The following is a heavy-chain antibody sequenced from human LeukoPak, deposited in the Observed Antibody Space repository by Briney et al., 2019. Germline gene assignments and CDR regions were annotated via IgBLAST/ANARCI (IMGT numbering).Heavy chain of an antibody. CDR2: IKPDGNEK. D-gene: IGHD2-15*01. J-gene: IGHJ4*02. CDR3: ARDLSGPSLY. V-gene: IGHV3-7*01. CDR1: GFTFSSYS. Sequence: PGGSLRLSCAASGFTFSSYSMNWVRQAPGKGLEWVANIKPDGNEKYFVDSVKGRFTISRDNAKNSLYLQMNSLRAEDTAVYYCARDLSGPSLYWGQGTLVTVSS.